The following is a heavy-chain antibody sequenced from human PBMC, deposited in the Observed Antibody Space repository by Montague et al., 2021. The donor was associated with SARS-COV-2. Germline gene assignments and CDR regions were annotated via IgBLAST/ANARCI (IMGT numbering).Heavy chain of an antibody. CDR1: GFTFSNFF. Sequence: ALRLSCAASGFTFSNFFINWVRQAPGKGLEWVSSITSSGDYIWYADSLKGRFTGSRDNAKNSDYLQMSSLRAEDTAVYYCARELGRTGAFDIWGQGTAVTVSS. CDR2: ITSSGDYI. J-gene: IGHJ3*02. V-gene: IGHV3-21*01. D-gene: IGHD4-17*01. CDR3: ARELGRTGAFDI.